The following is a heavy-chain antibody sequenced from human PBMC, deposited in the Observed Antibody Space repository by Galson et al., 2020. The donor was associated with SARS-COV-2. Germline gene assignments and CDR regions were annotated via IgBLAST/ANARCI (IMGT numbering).Heavy chain of an antibody. J-gene: IGHJ4*02. CDR1: GGSVSSGSYY. Sequence: SQTLSLTCTVPGGSVSSGSYYWNWIRQPPGKGLEWIGYIYYSGSSNYNPSLKSRVTMSVDTSKNQFSLKLSSVTAADTAVYYCTRADYGGNSYYWGQGALVTVSS. V-gene: IGHV4-61*01. CDR3: TRADYGGNSYY. D-gene: IGHD4-17*01. CDR2: IYYSGSS.